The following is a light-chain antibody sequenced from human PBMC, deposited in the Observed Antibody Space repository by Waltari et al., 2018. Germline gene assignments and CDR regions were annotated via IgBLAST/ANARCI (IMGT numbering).Light chain of an antibody. J-gene: IGKJ1*01. CDR2: GAS. Sequence: EIVMTQSPATLSVSPGERATLSCRASQSVSSNLAGYQQKPGQAPRLLIYGASTRATGIPARFGGSGSGTEFTLTISSMQSEDFAVYYCQQYNNWPWTFGQGTKVEIK. V-gene: IGKV3-15*01. CDR1: QSVSSN. CDR3: QQYNNWPWT.